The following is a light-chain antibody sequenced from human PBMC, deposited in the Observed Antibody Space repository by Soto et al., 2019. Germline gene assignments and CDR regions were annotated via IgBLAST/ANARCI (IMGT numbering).Light chain of an antibody. V-gene: IGLV2-23*01. CDR1: RSDVGSYNL. CDR2: EGS. CDR3: CSYAGSSTLV. Sequence: QSALTQPASVSGSPGQSITISCTGTRSDVGSYNLISWYQQHPGKAPKLMIYEGSKLPSGVSNRFSGSKSCNTASLTISGLQAEDEADYYFCSYAGSSTLVFGGGTKLTVL. J-gene: IGLJ2*01.